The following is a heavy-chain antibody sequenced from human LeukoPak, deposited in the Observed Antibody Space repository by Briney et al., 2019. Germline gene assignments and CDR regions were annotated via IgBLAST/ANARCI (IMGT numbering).Heavy chain of an antibody. V-gene: IGHV3-23*01. CDR1: GFTFSSYA. J-gene: IGHJ4*02. CDR3: AKGATITMVRAVIDY. CDR2: ISGSGGST. D-gene: IGHD3-10*01. Sequence: GGSLRLSCAASGFTFSSYAMSWVRQAPGQGLEWVSAISGSGGSTYYADSVKGRFTISRDKSKNTLYLQMNSLRAEDTAVYYCAKGATITMVRAVIDYCGQGTLVTVSS.